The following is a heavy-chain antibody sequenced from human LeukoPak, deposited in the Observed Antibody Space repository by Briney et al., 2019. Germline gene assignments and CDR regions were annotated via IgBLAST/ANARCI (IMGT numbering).Heavy chain of an antibody. CDR3: ARDHYDSSGYYYYFDY. Sequence: ASVKVSCKASGGTFSSYAISWVRQAPGQGLEWMGGIIPIFGTANYAQKFQGRVTITTDESTSTAYMELSSLRSEDTAVYYCARDHYDSSGYYYYFDYWGQGTLVTVSS. D-gene: IGHD3-22*01. CDR1: GGTFSSYA. V-gene: IGHV1-69*05. CDR2: IIPIFGTA. J-gene: IGHJ4*02.